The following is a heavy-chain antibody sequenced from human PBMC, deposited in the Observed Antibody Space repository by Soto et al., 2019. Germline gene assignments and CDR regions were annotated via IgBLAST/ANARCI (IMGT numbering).Heavy chain of an antibody. Sequence: GFLRLSCAAPVLDFSNACMNWVRQAPGKWLAWIGRIKSKTDDGTIDYVAPVKGRFTISRDDSKNTLFLQMNSLKTEDTAVYYCTTGGDYYSSTTWFGPWGQGALVTVSS. V-gene: IGHV3-15*01. CDR1: VLDFSNAC. J-gene: IGHJ5*02. CDR2: IKSKTDDGTI. CDR3: TTGGDYYSSTTWFGP. D-gene: IGHD3-22*01.